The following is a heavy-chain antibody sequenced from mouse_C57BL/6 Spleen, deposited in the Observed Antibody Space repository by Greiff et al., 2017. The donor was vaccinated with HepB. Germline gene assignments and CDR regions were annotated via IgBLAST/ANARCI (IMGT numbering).Heavy chain of an antibody. Sequence: EVKVEESGEGLVKPGGSLKLSCAASGFTFSSYAMSWVRQTPEKRLEWVAYISSGGDYIYYADTVKGRFTISRDNARNTLYLQMSSLKSEDTAMYYCTREGANWGAWFAYWGQGTLVTVSA. CDR2: ISSGGDYI. CDR1: GFTFSSYA. CDR3: TREGANWGAWFAY. D-gene: IGHD4-1*01. V-gene: IGHV5-9-1*02. J-gene: IGHJ3*01.